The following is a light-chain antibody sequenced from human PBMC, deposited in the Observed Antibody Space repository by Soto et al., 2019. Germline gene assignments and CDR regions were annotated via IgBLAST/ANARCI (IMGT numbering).Light chain of an antibody. V-gene: IGKV1-8*01. J-gene: IGKJ1*01. CDR1: QGISSY. Sequence: AIRITQSPSSLSASTGARVTITCRASQGISSYLAWYQQKPGKAPKLLIYDASTLQSGVPSRFSGSGSGTDFTLTISCLQSGDLATYYCLQYYIYPRTFGQGTKVESK. CDR3: LQYYIYPRT. CDR2: DAS.